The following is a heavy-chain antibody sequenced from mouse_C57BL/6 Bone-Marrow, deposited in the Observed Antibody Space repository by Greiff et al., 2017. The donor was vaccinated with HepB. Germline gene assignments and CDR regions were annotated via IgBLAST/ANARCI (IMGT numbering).Heavy chain of an antibody. V-gene: IGHV1-81*01. J-gene: IGHJ3*01. D-gene: IGHD1-1*01. CDR2: IYPRSGNT. CDR1: GYTFTSYG. Sequence: QVQLQQSGAELARPGASVKLSCKASGYTFTSYGISWVKQRTGQGLEWIGEIYPRSGNTYYNEKFKGKATLTADKSSSTAYMELRSLTSEDSAVYFCARRGYYGSSSFAYWGQGTLVTVSA. CDR3: ARRGYYGSSSFAY.